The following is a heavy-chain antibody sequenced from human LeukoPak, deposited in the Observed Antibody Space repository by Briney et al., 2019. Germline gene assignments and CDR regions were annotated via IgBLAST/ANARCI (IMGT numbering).Heavy chain of an antibody. CDR3: ARFVVSSKYYFDY. CDR2: ISSSSSYI. V-gene: IGHV3-21*01. Sequence: GGSLRLSCAASGFTFSSYSMNWVRQAPGKGLEWVSSISSSSSYIYYADSVKGRFTISRDNAKNSLCLQMNSLRAEDTAVYYCARFVVSSKYYFDYWGQGTLVTVSS. D-gene: IGHD2-2*01. CDR1: GFTFSSYS. J-gene: IGHJ4*02.